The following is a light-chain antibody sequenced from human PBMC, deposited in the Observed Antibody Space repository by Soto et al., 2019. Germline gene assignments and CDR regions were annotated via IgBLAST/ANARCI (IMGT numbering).Light chain of an antibody. CDR3: QQYNSYWT. Sequence: DIQMTQSPSTLSASVGDRVTITCRASQSVSIWLAWYQQKPGKAPKLLIYKASSLKSGVPSRFSGSGSGTVFPPTISSLQADYFATYYGQQYNSYWTFGQGTKVEMK. V-gene: IGKV1-5*03. CDR2: KAS. CDR1: QSVSIW. J-gene: IGKJ1*01.